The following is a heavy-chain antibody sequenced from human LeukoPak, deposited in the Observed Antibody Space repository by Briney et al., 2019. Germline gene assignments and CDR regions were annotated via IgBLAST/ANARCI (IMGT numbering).Heavy chain of an antibody. V-gene: IGHV3-48*04. CDR1: GFTFSSYH. CDR3: ATDWPVE. Sequence: GGSLRLSCAASGFTFSSYHMHWVRQAPGKGPEWLSYISAGSGTIYYADSVKGRFTISRDDAKNSLYLQMNSLRAGDTAVYHCATDWPVEWGQGTLVTVSS. J-gene: IGHJ4*02. D-gene: IGHD4-23*01. CDR2: ISAGSGTI.